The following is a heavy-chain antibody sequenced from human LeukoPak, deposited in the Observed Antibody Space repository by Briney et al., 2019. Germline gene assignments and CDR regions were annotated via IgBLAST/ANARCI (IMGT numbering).Heavy chain of an antibody. CDR2: INPNSGGT. CDR1: GYTFTGYH. Sequence: GASVKVSCKASGYTFTGYHMHWVRQAPGQGLEWMGWINPNSGGTNYAQKFQGRVTMTRDTSISTAYMELSRLRSDDTAVYYCARPYYYDSPDAFDIWGQGTMVTVSS. J-gene: IGHJ3*02. D-gene: IGHD3-22*01. V-gene: IGHV1-2*02. CDR3: ARPYYYDSPDAFDI.